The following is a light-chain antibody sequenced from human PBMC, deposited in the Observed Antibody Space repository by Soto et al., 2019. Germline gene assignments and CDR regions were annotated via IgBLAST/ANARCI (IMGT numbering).Light chain of an antibody. CDR2: DVT. CDR3: CSYGGSFPYV. Sequence: QSALTQPPSVSGSPGQSVTISRTGTSSDVGGYDYVSWYQQRPGKAPKLLIYDVTKRPSGVPDRFSGSKSGNTASLTISGLQAEDEADFYCCSYGGSFPYVFGTGTKVTVL. J-gene: IGLJ1*01. V-gene: IGLV2-11*01. CDR1: SSDVGGYDY.